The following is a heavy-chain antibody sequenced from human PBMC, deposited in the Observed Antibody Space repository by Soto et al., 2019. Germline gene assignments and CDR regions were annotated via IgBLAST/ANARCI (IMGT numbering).Heavy chain of an antibody. Sequence: GASVKVSCKASGYTFTSYSISWVRQAPGQGLEWMGWISGYNGNINYAQKLQGRVTMTTDTSTSTAYMELRSLRSDDTAVYYCARGSLAARADYWGQGTLVTVSS. D-gene: IGHD6-6*01. CDR1: GYTFTSYS. J-gene: IGHJ4*02. CDR3: ARGSLAARADY. V-gene: IGHV1-18*04. CDR2: ISGYNGNI.